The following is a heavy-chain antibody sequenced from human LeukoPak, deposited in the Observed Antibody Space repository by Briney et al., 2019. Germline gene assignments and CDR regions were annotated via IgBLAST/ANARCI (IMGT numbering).Heavy chain of an antibody. Sequence: GGSLRLSCTASGFTFGDYIMSWVRQAPGKGLEWVGLIRSKAYGETTEYAASVKGRLTISRDDSKSIAYLQMNSLTTEDTALYYCTRVEWMRLTGYFQSNFWGPGTLVTVSS. CDR2: IRSKAYGETT. CDR1: GFTFGDYI. CDR3: TRVEWMRLTGYFQSNF. J-gene: IGHJ4*02. D-gene: IGHD3-9*01. V-gene: IGHV3-49*04.